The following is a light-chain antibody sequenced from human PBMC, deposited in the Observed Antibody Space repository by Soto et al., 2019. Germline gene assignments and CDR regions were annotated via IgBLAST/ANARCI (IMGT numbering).Light chain of an antibody. V-gene: IGKV1-39*01. CDR3: QQSYSTPLT. CDR1: QSISNY. CDR2: AAS. Sequence: DIQMTQSPSSLSASVGDRVTITCRASQSISNYLNWYEQKPGKAPKLLIYAASSLQSGVPSRFSGSGSGTDFTLTISSLQPEDSATYYCQQSYSTPLTFGGGTKVEI. J-gene: IGKJ4*01.